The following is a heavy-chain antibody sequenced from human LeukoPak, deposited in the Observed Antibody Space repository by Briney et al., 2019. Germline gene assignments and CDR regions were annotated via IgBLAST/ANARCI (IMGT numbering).Heavy chain of an antibody. CDR3: ARGGAARPDY. CDR2: ISSSGSAI. D-gene: IGHD6-6*01. J-gene: IGHJ4*02. Sequence: GGSLRLSCAASGFTFSTSEMNWVRQAPGKGLEWVSYISSSGSAIYSADSVKGRFTISRDNAKNSLYLQMNSLRADDTAVYYCARGGAARPDYWGQGTLVTVSS. CDR1: GFTFSTSE. V-gene: IGHV3-48*03.